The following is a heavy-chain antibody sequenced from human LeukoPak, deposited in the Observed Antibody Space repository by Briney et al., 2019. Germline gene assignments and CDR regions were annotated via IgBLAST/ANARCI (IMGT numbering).Heavy chain of an antibody. Sequence: GESPKISCKGSGYSFTSYWIGWVRQMPGKGLEWMGIIYPGDSDTRYSPSFQGQVTISADKSISTAYLQWSSLKASDTAMYYCARRERDGYNWYYFDYWGQGTLVTVSS. V-gene: IGHV5-51*01. J-gene: IGHJ4*02. D-gene: IGHD5-24*01. CDR1: GYSFTSYW. CDR2: IYPGDSDT. CDR3: ARRERDGYNWYYFDY.